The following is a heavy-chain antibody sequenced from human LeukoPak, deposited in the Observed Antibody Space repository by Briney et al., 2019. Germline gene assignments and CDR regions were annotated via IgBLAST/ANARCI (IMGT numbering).Heavy chain of an antibody. D-gene: IGHD6-6*01. V-gene: IGHV3-21*01. Sequence: GGSLRLSCAASGFTFSRYSMNWVRQAPGKGLEWISSISSTGTYIYYADSVKGRFTISRDNAKNSLYLQMNSLRAEDTAVYYCARDGAAPMFDYWGQGTLVTVSS. CDR3: ARDGAAPMFDY. CDR2: ISSTGTYI. J-gene: IGHJ4*02. CDR1: GFTFSRYS.